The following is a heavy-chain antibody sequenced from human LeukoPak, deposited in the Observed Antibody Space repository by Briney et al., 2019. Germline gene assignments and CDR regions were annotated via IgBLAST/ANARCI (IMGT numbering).Heavy chain of an antibody. V-gene: IGHV1-3*01. D-gene: IGHD2-15*01. Sequence: ASVKVSCTASGYIFTSYAMHWVRQAPGQRLEWMGWISAGNGDTMYSQKFQGRVTITRDTSASTAYMEMSSLRSEDTAVYYCARERRGCSGDSCYLGAFDIWGQGTMVTVSS. CDR2: ISAGNGDT. J-gene: IGHJ3*02. CDR3: ARERRGCSGDSCYLGAFDI. CDR1: GYIFTSYA.